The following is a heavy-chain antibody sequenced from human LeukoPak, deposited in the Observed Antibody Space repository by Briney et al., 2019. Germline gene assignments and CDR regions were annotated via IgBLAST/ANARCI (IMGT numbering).Heavy chain of an antibody. V-gene: IGHV3-48*04. CDR2: IIAGGKTI. CDR3: ARVFSGSEDY. CDR1: GFIFSSYD. Sequence: PGRSLRLSCAASGFIFSSYDMNWVRQAPGKGLEWIAYIIAGGKTIYYADSVKGRFTISRDNAKNSLYLQMNSLRADDTAVYYCARVFSGSEDYWGQGTLVTVSS. J-gene: IGHJ4*02. D-gene: IGHD1-26*01.